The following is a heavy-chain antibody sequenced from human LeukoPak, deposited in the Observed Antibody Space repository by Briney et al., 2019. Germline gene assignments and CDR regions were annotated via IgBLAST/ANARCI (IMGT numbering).Heavy chain of an antibody. V-gene: IGHV3-23*01. D-gene: IGHD2-2*01. J-gene: IGHJ6*02. Sequence: GGSLRLSCAASGFTFRNYAMSWVRRAPGKGLEWVSAITGSAGSTYYADSVKGRFTISRDNAKNTLYLQMNSLRAEDTAVYYCARDVEDIVVVPAARTSYYYYGMDVWGQGTTVTVSS. CDR1: GFTFRNYA. CDR3: ARDVEDIVVVPAARTSYYYYGMDV. CDR2: ITGSAGST.